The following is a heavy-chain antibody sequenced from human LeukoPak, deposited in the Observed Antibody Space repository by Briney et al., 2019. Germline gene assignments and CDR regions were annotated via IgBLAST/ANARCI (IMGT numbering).Heavy chain of an antibody. Sequence: ASVKVSSKVSGYTLTELSMHWVRQAPGKGLEWMGGFDPEDGETIYAQKFQGRVTMTEDTSTDTAYMELSSLRSEDTAVYYCATCLRGWLQPKFDYWGQGTLVTVSS. CDR2: FDPEDGET. CDR1: GYTLTELS. V-gene: IGHV1-24*01. D-gene: IGHD5-24*01. J-gene: IGHJ4*02. CDR3: ATCLRGWLQPKFDY.